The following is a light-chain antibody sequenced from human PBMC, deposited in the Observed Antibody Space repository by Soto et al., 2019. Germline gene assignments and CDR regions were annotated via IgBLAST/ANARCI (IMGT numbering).Light chain of an antibody. J-gene: IGKJ4*01. CDR1: QSITTY. V-gene: IGKV1-39*01. CDR2: AAS. CDR3: QQIYSAPLT. Sequence: DIQMTQSPSSLSASVGDRVTITCRASQSITTYLNWYRQKPGKAPKLLIYAASSLQSGVPSRFSGSGSETEITLSISSLQPEDFGTYFCQQIYSAPLTFGGGTKVDI.